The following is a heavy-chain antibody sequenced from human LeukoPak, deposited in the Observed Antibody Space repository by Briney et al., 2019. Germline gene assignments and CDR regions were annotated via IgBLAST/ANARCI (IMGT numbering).Heavy chain of an antibody. CDR1: GLTVTNAW. V-gene: IGHV3-15*07. CDR2: IASKTDGGAT. J-gene: IGHJ4*02. CDR3: TTGIRGD. D-gene: IGHD3-10*01. Sequence: PGGSLRLSCSTSGLTVTNAWMNWVRQAPGEGLDWVGRIASKTDGGATDYAAPVKGRFTISRDDSKNTLNLQMNSLKTEDTAVYYCTTGIRGDWGQGTLVTVSS.